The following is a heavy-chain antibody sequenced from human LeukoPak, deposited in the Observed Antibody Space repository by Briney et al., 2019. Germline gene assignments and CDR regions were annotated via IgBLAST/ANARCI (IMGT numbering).Heavy chain of an antibody. J-gene: IGHJ5*02. D-gene: IGHD6-13*01. CDR3: ARDLEGIAAGTLYNWFDP. V-gene: IGHV3-20*01. Sequence: TGGSLRLSCAASGFTFDDYGMSWVRQAPGKGLEWVSGINWNGGSTGYADSVKGRFTISRDNAKNSLYLQMNSLRAEDTALYHCARDLEGIAAGTLYNWFDPWGQGTLVTVSS. CDR2: INWNGGST. CDR1: GFTFDDYG.